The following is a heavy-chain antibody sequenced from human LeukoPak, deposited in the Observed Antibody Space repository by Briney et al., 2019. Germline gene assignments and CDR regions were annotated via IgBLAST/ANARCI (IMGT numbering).Heavy chain of an antibody. J-gene: IGHJ6*02. CDR2: SRNKASSYTT. CDR3: GRIAINANKGMDV. CDR1: GFKFSDHY. V-gene: IGHV3-72*01. D-gene: IGHD1/OR15-1a*01. Sequence: PGGSLRLSCAASGFKFSDHYIDWVRQAPGKGLEWVGRSRNKASSYTTEYAASVEGRFTISRDVSESSLYLQMNSLRTEDTAVYYCGRIAINANKGMDVWGQGTTVTVSS.